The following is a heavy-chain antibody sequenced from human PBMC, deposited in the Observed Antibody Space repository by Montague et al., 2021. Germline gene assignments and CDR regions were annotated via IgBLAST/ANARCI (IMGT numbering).Heavy chain of an antibody. CDR3: AHRVVWAADQNWFDA. Sequence: PALVKPTQTLTLTCTFSGFSISTSRVGVGWIRQPPGKALEWLALIYWDDVKRYSPSLKRRLTITKDTSKNQVVLTMTNIDPVDTGTYYCAHRVVWAADQNWFDAWGQGTLVTVSS. CDR1: GFSISTSRVG. CDR2: IYWDDVK. V-gene: IGHV2-5*02. D-gene: IGHD6-13*01. J-gene: IGHJ5*02.